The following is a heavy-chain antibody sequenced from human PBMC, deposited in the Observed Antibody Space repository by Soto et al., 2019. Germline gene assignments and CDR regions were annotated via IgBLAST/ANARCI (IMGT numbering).Heavy chain of an antibody. V-gene: IGHV3-15*07. J-gene: IGHJ6*02. CDR3: TTGSVEGV. D-gene: IGHD2-15*01. Sequence: EVQLVESGGGLVKPGGSLRLSCAASGFSFSNAWMNWVRQAPGKGLEWVGRIKRKIDGEATDYAAPVKGRFTVSRDDSKSALYLHMNSLKGDDTAVYYCTTGSVEGVWGQGTTVTVSS. CDR1: GFSFSNAW. CDR2: IKRKIDGEAT.